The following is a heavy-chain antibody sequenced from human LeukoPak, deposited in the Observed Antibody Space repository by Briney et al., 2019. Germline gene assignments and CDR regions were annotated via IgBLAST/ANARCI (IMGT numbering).Heavy chain of an antibody. Sequence: EASVKVSCKASGGTFSSYAIRWVRQAPGQGLEWMGRIIPILGIANYAQKFQGRVTITADKSTSTAYMELSSLRSEDTAVYYCATVTYSGSYYGGFFDYWGQGTLVTVSS. CDR3: ATVTYSGSYYGGFFDY. V-gene: IGHV1-69*04. CDR2: IIPILGIA. J-gene: IGHJ4*02. D-gene: IGHD1-26*01. CDR1: GGTFSSYA.